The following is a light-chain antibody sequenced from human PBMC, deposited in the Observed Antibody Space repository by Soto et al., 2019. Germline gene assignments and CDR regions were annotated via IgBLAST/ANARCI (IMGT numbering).Light chain of an antibody. CDR1: QSVNSKF. CDR3: QQYYTSGLT. V-gene: IGKV3-20*01. J-gene: IGKJ4*01. Sequence: EIVLTQSPGTLSLSPGERATLSCRASQSVNSKFLAWFQEKHGQAPRLLIYGASSRATGIPDRFSGSGSGTDLTLTISRLEPEDFASYYFQQYYTSGLTFGGGTKVEIK. CDR2: GAS.